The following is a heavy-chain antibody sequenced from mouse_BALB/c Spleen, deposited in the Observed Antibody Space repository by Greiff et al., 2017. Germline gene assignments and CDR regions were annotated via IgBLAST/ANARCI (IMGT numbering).Heavy chain of an antibody. CDR1: GSNIKDTY. V-gene: IGHV14-3*02. CDR2: IDPANGNT. D-gene: IGHD2-1*01. J-gene: IGHJ1*01. CDR3: ARDGIWYIDV. Sequence: VQLQQSGAELVKPGASVKLSCTASGSNIKDTYMHWVKQRPEQGLEWIGRIDPANGNTKYDPKFQGKATITADTSSNTAYLQLSSLTSEDAAVYYCARDGIWYIDVWGAGTTVTVSS.